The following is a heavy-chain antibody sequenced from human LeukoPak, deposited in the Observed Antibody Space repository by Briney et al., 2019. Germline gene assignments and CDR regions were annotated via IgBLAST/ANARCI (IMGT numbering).Heavy chain of an antibody. J-gene: IGHJ4*02. Sequence: PGRSLRLSCAASGFTFSSYAMHWVRQAPGKGLEWVAVISYDGSNKYYADSVKGRFTISRDNSKNTLYLQMNSLRAEDTAVYYCARADYDYVWGSYRCDYWGRGTLVTVSS. CDR3: ARADYDYVWGSYRCDY. D-gene: IGHD3-16*02. V-gene: IGHV3-30-3*01. CDR2: ISYDGSNK. CDR1: GFTFSSYA.